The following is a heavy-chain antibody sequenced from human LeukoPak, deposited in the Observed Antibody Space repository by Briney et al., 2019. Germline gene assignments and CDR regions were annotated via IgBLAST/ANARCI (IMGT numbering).Heavy chain of an antibody. D-gene: IGHD2-8*01. V-gene: IGHV1-69*13. CDR1: GGTFSSYA. J-gene: IGHJ3*02. CDR3: ARITSSRLMVYDAFDI. CDR2: IIPIFGTA. Sequence: ASVKVSCKASGGTFSSYAISWVRQAPGQGLEWMGGIIPIFGTANYAQKFQGRVTITADESTSTAYMELSSLRSEDTAVYYCARITSSRLMVYDAFDIWGQGTMVTVFS.